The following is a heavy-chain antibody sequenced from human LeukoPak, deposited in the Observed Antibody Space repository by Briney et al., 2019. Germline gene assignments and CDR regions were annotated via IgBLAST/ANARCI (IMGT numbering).Heavy chain of an antibody. J-gene: IGHJ4*02. CDR3: ASFGAVAGTFDY. Sequence: SETLSLTCAVSGTSISNSIWWSWVRRPPGKGLEWIGEVYHSGSTNYNPSLKSRLTILVDKSKNQFSLKLNSVTAADTAVYYCASFGAVAGTFDYWGQGTLVTVSS. D-gene: IGHD6-19*01. CDR1: GTSISNSIW. V-gene: IGHV4-4*02. CDR2: VYHSGST.